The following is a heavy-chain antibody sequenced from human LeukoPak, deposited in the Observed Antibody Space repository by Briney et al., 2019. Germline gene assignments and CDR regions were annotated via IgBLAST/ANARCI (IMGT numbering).Heavy chain of an antibody. D-gene: IGHD5-24*01. CDR1: GFTFSSYW. CDR3: ARVPGDGSNYGFDY. CDR2: IKQDESEK. V-gene: IGHV3-7*01. Sequence: GGSLRLSCAASGFTFSSYWMSWVRQAPGKGLEWVANIKQDESEKYYVDSVKGRFTISRDNAKNSLYLQTNSLRVEDTAVYYCARVPGDGSNYGFDYWGQGTLVTVSS. J-gene: IGHJ4*02.